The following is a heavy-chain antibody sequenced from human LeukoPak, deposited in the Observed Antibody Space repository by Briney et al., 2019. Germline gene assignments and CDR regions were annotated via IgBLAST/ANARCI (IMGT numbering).Heavy chain of an antibody. J-gene: IGHJ4*02. CDR2: ISYDGSNK. CDR1: GFTFSSYG. CDR3: ARLFRDVTTFDY. Sequence: GGSLRLSCAASGFTFSSYGMHWVRQAPGKGLEWVAVISYDGSNKYYADSVKGRFTISRDNAKNSLYLQMNSLRAEDTAVYYCARLFRDVTTFDYWGQGTLVTVSS. D-gene: IGHD1-1*01. V-gene: IGHV3-30*03.